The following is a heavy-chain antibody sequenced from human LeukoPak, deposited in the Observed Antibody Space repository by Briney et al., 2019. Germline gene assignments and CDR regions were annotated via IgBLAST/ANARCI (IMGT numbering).Heavy chain of an antibody. CDR1: GGSFSGCY. CDR3: ARVPGGAVANTHFDY. CDR2: VNHSEST. Sequence: SETLSLTCAVYGGSFSGCYWSWIRQPPGKGLEWIGEVNHSESTNYNPSLNRRVTISVDTSKNQFSLKLSSATAADTAVYYCARVPGGAVANTHFDYWGQGTLVTVSS. J-gene: IGHJ4*02. D-gene: IGHD6-19*01. V-gene: IGHV4-34*01.